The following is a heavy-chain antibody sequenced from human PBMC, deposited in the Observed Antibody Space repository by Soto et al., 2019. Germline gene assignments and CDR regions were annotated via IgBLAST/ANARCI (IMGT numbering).Heavy chain of an antibody. J-gene: IGHJ6*03. V-gene: IGHV3-23*01. CDR1: GYTFSSYA. CDR3: AKEVTVTTLSYYYYMDV. CDR2: ISGSGGST. Sequence: EVQLLESGGGLVQPGGSLRVSCAASGYTFSSYAMSWVRQAPGKALEWVSAISGSGGSTYYADSVKGRFTISRDNSENTLYLQMISLRAEDTAVYYCAKEVTVTTLSYYYYMDVWGKGTTVTVSS. D-gene: IGHD4-4*01.